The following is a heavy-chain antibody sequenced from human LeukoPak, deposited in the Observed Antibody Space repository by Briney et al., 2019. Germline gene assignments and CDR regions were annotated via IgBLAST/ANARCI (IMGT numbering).Heavy chain of an antibody. CDR3: AKDRDETTVTTYFDY. V-gene: IGHV3-9*01. CDR1: GFTFDDYA. D-gene: IGHD4-17*01. Sequence: PGSSLRLSCAASGFTFDDYAMHWVRQAPGKGLEWVSGISWNSGSIGYADSVKGRFTISRDNAKNSLYLQMNSLRAEDTALYYCAKDRDETTVTTYFDYWGQGTLVTVSS. J-gene: IGHJ4*02. CDR2: ISWNSGSI.